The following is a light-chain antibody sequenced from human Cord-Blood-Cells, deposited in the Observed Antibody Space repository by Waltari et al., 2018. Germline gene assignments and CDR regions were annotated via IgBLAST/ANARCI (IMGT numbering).Light chain of an antibody. J-gene: IGLJ1*01. V-gene: IGLV2-23*02. CDR2: EVS. CDR3: CSYAGSSTYV. CDR1: SSDVGSYNL. Sequence: QSALTQPASVSGSPGQSITISCTGTSSDVGSYNLVSWYQQHPGKAPKLMIYEVSKRPSGVSHRFSGAKSGNTASLTIAGRQAEDEADYYCCSYAGSSTYVFGTGTKVTVL.